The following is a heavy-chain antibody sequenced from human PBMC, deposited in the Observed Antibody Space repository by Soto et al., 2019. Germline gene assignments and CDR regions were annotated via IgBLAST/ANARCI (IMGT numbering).Heavy chain of an antibody. Sequence: QVQLVESGGGVVQPGRSLRLSCAVSGFTFSNYGMHWVRQAPGRGLEWVAVITYEGYTKYYADSVKGRFTISRDSSTNMAYLQMNSLRTEDTAVYYCARDPEEYWSGYYKDYYFDYWGQGTLVTVSS. CDR1: GFTFSNYG. V-gene: IGHV3-30*03. CDR2: ITYEGYTK. CDR3: ARDPEEYWSGYYKDYYFDY. D-gene: IGHD3-3*01. J-gene: IGHJ4*02.